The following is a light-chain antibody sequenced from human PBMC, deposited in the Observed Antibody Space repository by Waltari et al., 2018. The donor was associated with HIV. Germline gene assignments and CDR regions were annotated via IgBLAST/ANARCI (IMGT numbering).Light chain of an antibody. CDR1: GSNLGTNS. CDR2: GNN. J-gene: IGLJ3*02. Sequence: SVLTQTPSASGGPGQRVTISCSGSGSNLGTNSVFWYHHLPGAAPRLLIYGNNQRPSGVPDRFSAAKSDTSASLAISGLRSEDEGDYYCAIWSDSLTGWVFGGGTKVTVL. CDR3: AIWSDSLTGWV. V-gene: IGLV1-47*01.